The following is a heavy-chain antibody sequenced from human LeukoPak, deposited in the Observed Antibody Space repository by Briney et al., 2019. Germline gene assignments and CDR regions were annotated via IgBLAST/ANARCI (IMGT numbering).Heavy chain of an antibody. Sequence: GGSLRLSCAASGFTFSNAWMSWVRQAPGKGLEWVAVISYDGSNKYYADSVKGRFTISRDNSKNTLYLQMNSLRAEDTAVYYCAKAVWGRVAAAPVGSHFDYWGQGTLVTVSS. CDR2: ISYDGSNK. D-gene: IGHD6-13*01. J-gene: IGHJ4*02. V-gene: IGHV3-30*18. CDR3: AKAVWGRVAAAPVGSHFDY. CDR1: GFTFSNAW.